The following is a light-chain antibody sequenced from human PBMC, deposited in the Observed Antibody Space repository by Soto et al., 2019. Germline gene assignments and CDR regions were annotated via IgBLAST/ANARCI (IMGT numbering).Light chain of an antibody. CDR3: QQYNEWPLT. CDR2: FAS. CDR1: QSVSNN. Sequence: EIVMTQSPATLSVSPGERATLSCRASQSVSNNLAWYQQKPGQAPRVLIYFASTRATGIPARFSGSGSGTEFTLTISSLQSEDFAVYCCQQYNEWPLTFGGGTKVETK. J-gene: IGKJ4*01. V-gene: IGKV3-15*01.